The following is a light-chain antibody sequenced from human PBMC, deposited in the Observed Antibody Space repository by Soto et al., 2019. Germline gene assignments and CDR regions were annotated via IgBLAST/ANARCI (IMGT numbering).Light chain of an antibody. V-gene: IGKV1-39*01. CDR3: QQSFNTPLT. CDR2: GTS. Sequence: DIQMTQSPSSLYVSVGDRVTMTCRASHNIGRFLNWYQQKGGNAPKLLIYGTSNLASGVPLRFRGGGSGTDFTLTISTLQPEDFATYYCQQSFNTPLTFGQGTKVEIK. CDR1: HNIGRF. J-gene: IGKJ1*01.